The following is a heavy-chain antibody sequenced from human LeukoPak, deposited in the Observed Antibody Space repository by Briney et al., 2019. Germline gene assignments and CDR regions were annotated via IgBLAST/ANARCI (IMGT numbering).Heavy chain of an antibody. D-gene: IGHD3-10*02. Sequence: GGSLRLSCAASGFTFSSYGMNWVRQAPGKGLEWVSHISSSSSTIYYADSVKGRFTISRDNAKNSLYLQMNSLRAEDTAVYYCAELGITMIGGVWGKGTTVTISS. V-gene: IGHV3-48*04. CDR3: AELGITMIGGV. J-gene: IGHJ6*04. CDR2: ISSSSSTI. CDR1: GFTFSSYG.